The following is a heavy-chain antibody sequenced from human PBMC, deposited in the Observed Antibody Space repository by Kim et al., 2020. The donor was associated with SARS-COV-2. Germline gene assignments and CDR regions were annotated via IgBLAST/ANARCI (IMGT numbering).Heavy chain of an antibody. Sequence: GGSLRLSCAGSEFTFSAYAMSWVRQAPGKGLEWVSDISGSGTTTYYTDSVKGRFTISRDNSKNTLYLQMNSLRAEDTAVYFCAKDVCQGSSCYQFDRWGQGTLVAVSS. D-gene: IGHD2-15*01. CDR2: ISGSGTTT. J-gene: IGHJ5*02. CDR3: AKDVCQGSSCYQFDR. CDR1: EFTFSAYA. V-gene: IGHV3-23*01.